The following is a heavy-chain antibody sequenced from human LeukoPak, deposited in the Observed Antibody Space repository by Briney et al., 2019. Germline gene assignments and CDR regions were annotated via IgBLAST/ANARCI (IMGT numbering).Heavy chain of an antibody. CDR3: ARDDQQLAFDY. CDR1: GGTFSSYA. J-gene: IGHJ4*02. D-gene: IGHD6-13*01. V-gene: IGHV1-69*04. CDR2: IIPILGIA. Sequence: SVKASCKASGGTFSSYAISWVRQAPGQGLEWMGRIIPILGIANYAQKFQGRVTITADKSTSTAYMELSSLRSEDTAVYYCARDDQQLAFDYWGQGTLVTVSS.